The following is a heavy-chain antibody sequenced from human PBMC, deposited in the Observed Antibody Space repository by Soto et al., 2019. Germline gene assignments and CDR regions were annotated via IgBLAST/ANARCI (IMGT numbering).Heavy chain of an antibody. CDR3: FSGATNRPSFDP. CDR2: IRVSGSTS. CDR1: GFIFSTYN. J-gene: IGHJ5*02. V-gene: IGHV3-48*01. Sequence: EVQLVESGGGLVQPGGSLRLSCAASGFIFSTYNMNWFRQAPGQGLEWVSDIRVSGSTSYYADSVKGRLTISRDNDKNALYLQMNSLRAEYTAVYYCFSGATNRPSFDPWGQGTLVTVSS. D-gene: IGHD5-12*01.